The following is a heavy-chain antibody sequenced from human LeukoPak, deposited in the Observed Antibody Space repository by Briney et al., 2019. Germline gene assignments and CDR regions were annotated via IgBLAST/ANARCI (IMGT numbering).Heavy chain of an antibody. D-gene: IGHD3-22*01. CDR2: IYYSGST. CDR1: GLTFSSYA. CDR3: ARQGGRHYYDSSAYYLRYFDY. V-gene: IGHV4-59*08. Sequence: GSLRLSCTASGLTFSSYAMSWVRQAPGKGLEWIGYIYYSGSTNYNPSLKSRVTISVDPSKNQLSLNLSSVTAADTAVYYCARQGGRHYYDSSAYYLRYFDYWGQGTLVTVSS. J-gene: IGHJ4*02.